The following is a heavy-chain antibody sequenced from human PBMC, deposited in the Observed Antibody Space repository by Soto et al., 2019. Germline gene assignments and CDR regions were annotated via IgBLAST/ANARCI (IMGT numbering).Heavy chain of an antibody. Sequence: QVQLVQSGAEVKQPGASVTVSCKASGYSFSGYGIHWVRQAPGQRPAWMGWISAGNGITKFSQPFQGRVAAIRDIAANKACMELRCLTSEDTAVYYWARGSSSCSLGAVACSGMDVWGQGPTVFVSS. V-gene: IGHV1-3*01. CDR2: ISAGNGIT. D-gene: IGHD3-22*01. J-gene: IGHJ6*02. CDR3: ARGSSSCSLGAVACSGMDV. CDR1: GYSFSGYG.